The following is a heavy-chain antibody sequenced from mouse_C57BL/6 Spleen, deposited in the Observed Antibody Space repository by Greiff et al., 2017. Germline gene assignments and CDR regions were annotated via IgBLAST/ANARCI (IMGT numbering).Heavy chain of an antibody. V-gene: IGHV6-3*01. J-gene: IGHJ2*01. D-gene: IGHD1-1*01. CDR3: APYYYFDY. CDR1: GFTFSNYW. CDR2: IRLKSDNYAT. Sequence: EVQLVESGGGLVQPGGSMKLSCVASGFTFSNYWMNWVRQSPEKGLEWVAQIRLKSDNYATHYAESVKGRFTISRDDSKSSVYLQMNNLRAEDTGIYYCAPYYYFDYWGQGTTLTVSS.